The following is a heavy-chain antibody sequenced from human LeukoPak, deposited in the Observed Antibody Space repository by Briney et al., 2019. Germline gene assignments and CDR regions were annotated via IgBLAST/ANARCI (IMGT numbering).Heavy chain of an antibody. V-gene: IGHV4-39*02. D-gene: IGHD1-26*01. J-gene: IGHJ3*02. CDR2: IYYSGNT. CDR1: GGSISSSNYY. CDR3: ARPSSGSYSKGAFDI. Sequence: PSETLSLTCTVSGGSISSSNYYWAWIRQPPXKGLEWIGSIYYSGNTYYNPSLMSRVTISGDTSKNHFSLNLRSVTAADTAVYYCARPSSGSYSKGAFDIWGQGTMVTVSS.